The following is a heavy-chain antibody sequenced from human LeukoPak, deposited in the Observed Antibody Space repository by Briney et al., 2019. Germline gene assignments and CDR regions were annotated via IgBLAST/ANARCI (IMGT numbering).Heavy chain of an antibody. CDR3: ARDYGDYGDLNWFDP. Sequence: GASVKVSCKASGYTFTGYYMHWVRQAPGQGLEWMGWINPNSGGTNYAQKFQGRVTMIRDTSISTAYMELSRLRSDDTAVYYCARDYGDYGDLNWFDPWGQGTLVTVSS. J-gene: IGHJ5*02. D-gene: IGHD4-17*01. CDR2: INPNSGGT. CDR1: GYTFTGYY. V-gene: IGHV1-2*02.